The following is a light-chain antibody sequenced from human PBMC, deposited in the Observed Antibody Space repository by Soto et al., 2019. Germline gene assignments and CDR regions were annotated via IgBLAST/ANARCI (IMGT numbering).Light chain of an antibody. CDR1: QSVSSN. V-gene: IGKV3-15*01. Sequence: EILMTQYPATLSVSPGERATLSCRASQSVSSNLAWYQQKPGQAPRLLIYSASSRATGIPARFSGSGSGTEFSLTISSLQSEDFAVYYCQQYHNWLPYTFGQGTKLEIK. CDR2: SAS. J-gene: IGKJ2*01. CDR3: QQYHNWLPYT.